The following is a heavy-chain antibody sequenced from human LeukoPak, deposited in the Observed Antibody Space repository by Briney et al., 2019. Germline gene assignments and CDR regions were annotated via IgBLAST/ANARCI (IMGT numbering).Heavy chain of an antibody. Sequence: PGRSLRLSCAASGFTFSSYAMHWVRQAPGKGLEGVAVISYDGSNKYYADSVKVRFTISRDNSKNTLYLQMNSLRAEDTAVYYCARDGAHLWFGEFPPLDAFDIWGQGTMVTVSS. CDR2: ISYDGSNK. D-gene: IGHD3-10*01. CDR1: GFTFSSYA. V-gene: IGHV3-30-3*01. CDR3: ARDGAHLWFGEFPPLDAFDI. J-gene: IGHJ3*02.